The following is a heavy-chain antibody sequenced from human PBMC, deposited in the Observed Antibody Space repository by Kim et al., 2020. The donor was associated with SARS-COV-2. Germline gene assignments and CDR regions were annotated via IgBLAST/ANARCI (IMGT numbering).Heavy chain of an antibody. D-gene: IGHD6-6*01. V-gene: IGHV3-7*01. CDR2: IKPDGSAE. CDR3: ARHGVPYALDV. Sequence: GSLRLSCAASGFTFLSHWMSWVRQTPGKGLEWVANIKPDGSAEDYVDSVKGRFTVSRDNAKNSPYLQMGSLSVGDTAVYYCARHGVPYALDVWGQGPTVTVSS. J-gene: IGHJ6*02. CDR1: GFTFLSHW.